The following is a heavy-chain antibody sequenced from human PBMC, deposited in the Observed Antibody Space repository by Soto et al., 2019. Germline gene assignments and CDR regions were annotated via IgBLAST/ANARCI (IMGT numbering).Heavy chain of an antibody. D-gene: IGHD4-17*01. Sequence: KPSETLSLTCAVSGGSISSGGYSWSWIRQPPGKGLEWIGYIYQSGATYYNPSLKSPVTISVDRSKNHFSPKLSSVTAADTAVYYCARYSGDYGFMGWFDPWGQGTLVTVSS. J-gene: IGHJ5*02. CDR1: GGSISSGGYS. V-gene: IGHV4-30-2*01. CDR3: ARYSGDYGFMGWFDP. CDR2: IYQSGAT.